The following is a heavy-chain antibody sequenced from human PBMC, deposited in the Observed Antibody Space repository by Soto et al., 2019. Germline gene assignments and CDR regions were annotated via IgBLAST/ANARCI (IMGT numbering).Heavy chain of an antibody. J-gene: IGHJ4*02. CDR3: ASGPIGDYTDGFDY. CDR2: IYYSGST. V-gene: IGHV4-59*02. Sequence: LSLTCTVSGGSVSTYYWSWIRQPPGKGLEWIAYIYYSGSTYYNPSLKSRVTISVDRSKNQFSLKLGSVTAADTAVYYCASGPIGDYTDGFDYWGQGTLVTVSS. CDR1: GGSVSTYY. D-gene: IGHD4-17*01.